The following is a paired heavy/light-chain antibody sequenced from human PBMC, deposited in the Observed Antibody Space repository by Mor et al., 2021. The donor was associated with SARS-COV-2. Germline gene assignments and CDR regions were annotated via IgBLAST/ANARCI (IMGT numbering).Heavy chain of an antibody. J-gene: IGHJ4*02. V-gene: IGHV3-48*03. CDR3: VRELNDY. CDR1: GFTFSNFQ. Sequence: EVQVVESGGGRVQPGGSLRLSCVASGFTFSNFQMNWVRQTPGKGLEWVSYISNSGDIMYYADSVRGRFTISRDNAKNSLYLQMNSLRAEDTALYHCVRELNDYWGQGTPVTVSS. CDR2: ISNSGDIM.
Light chain of an antibody. V-gene: IGLV7-43*01. CDR2: STS. J-gene: IGLJ3*02. Sequence: QPVVTQEPSLTVSPGGTVTLTCASSTGAVTNDLYPNWLQHKPGQAPRPLIYSTSNRVHWTPARFSGSLLGGKAALTLSGVLPEDEADYYCLLYFDGTQRRVFGGGTKLTVL. CDR1: TGAVTNDLY. CDR3: LLYFDGTQRRV.